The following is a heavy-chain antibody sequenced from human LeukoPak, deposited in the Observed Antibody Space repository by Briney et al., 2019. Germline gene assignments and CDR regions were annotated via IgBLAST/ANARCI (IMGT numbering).Heavy chain of an antibody. CDR3: ARPLGSLKEYWWFAP. CDR1: GYTFSDYY. CDR2: INPKSGVT. V-gene: IGHV1-2*02. J-gene: IGHJ5*02. D-gene: IGHD2/OR15-2a*01. Sequence: HGASVKVSCTASGYTFSDYYIHWLRQAPGQGLEGMGWINPKSGVTNFAQYFQGRVTMTRDTSSTTVYMELTRLRSDDTAVYYCARPLGSLKEYWWFAPWGQGTLVTVSS.